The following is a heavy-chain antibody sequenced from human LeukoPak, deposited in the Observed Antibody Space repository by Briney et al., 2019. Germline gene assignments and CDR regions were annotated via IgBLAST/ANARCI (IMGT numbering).Heavy chain of an antibody. D-gene: IGHD6-6*01. V-gene: IGHV3-23*01. CDR1: GFTFSSYA. Sequence: PGGSLRLSCAASGFTFSSYAMSWVRQAPGKGREWVPAISGSGGSTYYADSVKGRFTISRDNSKNTLYLQMNSLRAEDTAVYYCAKTLYSSSSGGIDYWGQGTLVTVSS. CDR3: AKTLYSSSSGGIDY. CDR2: ISGSGGST. J-gene: IGHJ4*02.